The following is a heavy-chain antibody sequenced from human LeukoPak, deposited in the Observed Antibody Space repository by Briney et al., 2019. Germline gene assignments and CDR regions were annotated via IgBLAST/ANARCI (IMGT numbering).Heavy chain of an antibody. CDR3: ARARTYYYDSSGTGRAFDI. J-gene: IGHJ3*02. CDR2: IYYSGST. CDR1: GGSISSYY. D-gene: IGHD3-22*01. V-gene: IGHV4-59*12. Sequence: NPSETLSLTCTVSGGSISSYYWSWIRQPPGKGLEWIGYIYYSGSTNYNPSLKSRVTISVDTSKNQFSLKLSSVTAADTAVYYCARARTYYYDSSGTGRAFDIWGQGTMVTVSS.